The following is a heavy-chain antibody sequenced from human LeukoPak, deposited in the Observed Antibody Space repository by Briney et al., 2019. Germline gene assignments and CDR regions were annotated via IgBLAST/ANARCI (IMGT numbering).Heavy chain of an antibody. D-gene: IGHD1-14*01. CDR1: GYGLSSYG. J-gene: IGHJ4*02. Sequence: ASVKVSCKLSGYGLSSYGISWVRQAPGQGLEGMGWINTYNGATNYAPKLQGRVTMTTDTSMSTAYMELRIFTSDDTAVYFCARGRDHLLLDSWGQGTLVTVSS. V-gene: IGHV1-18*01. CDR2: INTYNGAT. CDR3: ARGRDHLLLDS.